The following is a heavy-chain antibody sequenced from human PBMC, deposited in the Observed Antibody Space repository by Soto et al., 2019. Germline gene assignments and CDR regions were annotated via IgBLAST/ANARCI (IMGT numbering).Heavy chain of an antibody. J-gene: IGHJ4*02. D-gene: IGHD3-3*01. CDR2: IIPIFGTA. CDR1: GGTFSSYA. Sequence: SVKVSCKASGGTFSSYAISWVRQAPGQGLEWMGGIIPIFGTANYAQKFQGRVTIAADESTSTAYMELSSLRSEDTAVYYCARGGSGFLEWFFDYWGQGTLVTVSS. V-gene: IGHV1-69*13. CDR3: ARGGSGFLEWFFDY.